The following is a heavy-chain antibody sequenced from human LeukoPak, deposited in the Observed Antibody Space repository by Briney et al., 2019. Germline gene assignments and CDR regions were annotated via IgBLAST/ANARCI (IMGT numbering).Heavy chain of an antibody. CDR1: GGSISSSSYY. Sequence: SETLSLTCTVSGGSISSSSYYWGWIRQPPGKGLEWIGSIYYSGSTYYNPSLKSRVTISVDTSKNQFSLKLSSVTAADTAVYYCARGPYDTLTGSGLYYYYMDVWGKGTTVTVSS. CDR3: ARGPYDTLTGSGLYYYYMDV. V-gene: IGHV4-39*07. D-gene: IGHD3-9*01. CDR2: IYYSGST. J-gene: IGHJ6*03.